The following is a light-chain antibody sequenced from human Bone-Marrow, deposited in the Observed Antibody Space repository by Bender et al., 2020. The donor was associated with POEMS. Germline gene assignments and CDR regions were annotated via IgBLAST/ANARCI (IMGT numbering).Light chain of an antibody. CDR1: SSNIGAGYD. J-gene: IGLJ3*02. V-gene: IGLV1-40*01. CDR2: GYN. CDR3: QSFDNSLSGPL. Sequence: QSVLTQPPSLSEAPGQRVTISCTGNSSNIGAGYDINWYQHLPGTAPKLLIYGYNNRPSGVPDRFSGSKSGTSASLAITGLQAEDEGDYYCQSFDNSLSGPLFGGGTKLTVL.